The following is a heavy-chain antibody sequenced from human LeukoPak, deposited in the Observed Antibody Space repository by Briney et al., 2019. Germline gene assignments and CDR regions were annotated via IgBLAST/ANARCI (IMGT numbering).Heavy chain of an antibody. CDR2: INHSGST. CDR3: VRLVGGDIDY. J-gene: IGHJ4*02. V-gene: IGHV4-34*01. Sequence: SETLSLTCAVYGGSFSGYYWSWIRQPPGKGLEWIGEINHSGSTNYNPSLKSRVTISVDTSKNQFSLELNSVTPEDTAVYYCVRLVGGDIDYWGQGTLVTVSS. CDR1: GGSFSGYY. D-gene: IGHD5-12*01.